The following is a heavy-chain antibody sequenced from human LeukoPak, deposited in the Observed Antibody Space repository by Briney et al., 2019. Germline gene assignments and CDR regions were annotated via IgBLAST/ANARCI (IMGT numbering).Heavy chain of an antibody. CDR2: ISSGNSYL. V-gene: IGHV3-21*01. D-gene: IGHD2-2*01. CDR1: GFTFSSYS. CDR3: TRVSHCSSTSCSEPGPPTLALFDY. Sequence: GGSLRLSCAASGFTFSSYSMNWVRQAPGKGLEWVSSISSGNSYLYYADSVKGRFTISRDNAKNSLYLQMNSLRAEDTAVYYCTRVSHCSSTSCSEPGPPTLALFDYWGQGTLVTVSS. J-gene: IGHJ4*02.